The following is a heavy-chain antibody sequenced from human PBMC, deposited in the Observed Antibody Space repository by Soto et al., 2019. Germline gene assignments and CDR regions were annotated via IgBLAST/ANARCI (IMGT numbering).Heavy chain of an antibody. CDR1: GYRLDAAW. D-gene: IGHD4-17*01. Sequence: PGESLKISCKGVGYRLDAAWIGWVRQMPGKGLEWMGIIKPGGSDLRYSPSFRGQVTISADAAVNTAYLQWSSLKASDTAMYYCARPSAVTNCFDYWGQGTLVTVSS. J-gene: IGHJ4*02. CDR2: IKPGGSDL. V-gene: IGHV5-51*01. CDR3: ARPSAVTNCFDY.